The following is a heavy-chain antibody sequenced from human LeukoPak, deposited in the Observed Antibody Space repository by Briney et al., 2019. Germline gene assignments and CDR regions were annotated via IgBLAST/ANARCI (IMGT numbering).Heavy chain of an antibody. CDR2: IYPGDSDT. Sequence: GESLKISCKGSGYSFTSYWIGWVRQMPGKGLEWVGIIYPGDSDTRYSPSFQGQVTISADKSISTAYLQWSSLKASDTAMYYCARQEEMATILFDYWGQGTLVTVSS. CDR1: GYSFTSYW. D-gene: IGHD5-24*01. V-gene: IGHV5-51*01. J-gene: IGHJ4*02. CDR3: ARQEEMATILFDY.